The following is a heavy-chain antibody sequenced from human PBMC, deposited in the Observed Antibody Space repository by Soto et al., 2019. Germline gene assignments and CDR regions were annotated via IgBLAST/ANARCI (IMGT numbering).Heavy chain of an antibody. CDR1: GFTFSSYA. Sequence: GGSLRLSCAASGFTFSSYAMSWVRQAPGKGLEWVSAISGSGGSTYYADSVKGRFTISRDDSKNTLYLQMNSLRADDTAVYDCAKGPSSTNYYYYMDVWGKGTTVTVSS. CDR2: ISGSGGST. D-gene: IGHD2-2*01. J-gene: IGHJ6*03. V-gene: IGHV3-23*01. CDR3: AKGPSSTNYYYYMDV.